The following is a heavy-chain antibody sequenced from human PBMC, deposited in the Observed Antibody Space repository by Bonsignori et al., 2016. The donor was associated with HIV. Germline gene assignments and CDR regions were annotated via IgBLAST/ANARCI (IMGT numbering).Heavy chain of an antibody. Sequence: QVQLVQSGAEVKKSGASVKVSCTASGYDFTGYYIHWVRQAPGLGLEWMGWIDPKSGDTNYVQKFPGRVTMTRDTSTATVFIELTWLKSDDTAMYYCARGRGPGYYASGTISYYFDFWG. D-gene: IGHD3-10*01. CDR2: IDPKSGDT. CDR3: ARGRGPGYYASGTISYYFDF. V-gene: IGHV1-2*02. J-gene: IGHJ4*01. CDR1: GYDFTGYY.